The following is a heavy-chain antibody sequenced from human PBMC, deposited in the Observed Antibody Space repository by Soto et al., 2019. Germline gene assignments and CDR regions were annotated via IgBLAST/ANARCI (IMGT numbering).Heavy chain of an antibody. D-gene: IGHD2-15*01. CDR2: ISYDGSNK. CDR1: GFTFSSYG. J-gene: IGHJ4*02. V-gene: IGHV3-30*18. CDR3: AKEGYCSGGSCYGGVY. Sequence: QVQLVESGGGVVQPGRSLRLSCAASGFTFSSYGMHWVRQAPGKGLEWVAVISYDGSNKYYADSVKGRFTISRDNSKNTLYLQMNSLRAEDTAVYYCAKEGYCSGGSCYGGVYWGQGTLVTVSS.